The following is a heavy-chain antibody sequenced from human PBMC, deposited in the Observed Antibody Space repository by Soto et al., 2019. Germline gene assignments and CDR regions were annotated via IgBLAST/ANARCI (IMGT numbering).Heavy chain of an antibody. CDR2: IYYSGST. J-gene: IGHJ6*02. D-gene: IGHD1-26*01. Sequence: SETLSLTCTVSGGSISSSSYYWGWIRQPPGKGLEWIGSIYYSGSTYYNPSLKSRVTISVDTSKNQFSLKLSSVTAADTAVYYCATAKYSGSYYGYYYYGMDVWGQGTTVTVSS. CDR3: ATAKYSGSYYGYYYYGMDV. V-gene: IGHV4-39*01. CDR1: GGSISSSSYY.